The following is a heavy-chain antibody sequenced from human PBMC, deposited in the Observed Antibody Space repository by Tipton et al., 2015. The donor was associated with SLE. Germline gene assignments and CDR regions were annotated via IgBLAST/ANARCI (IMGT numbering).Heavy chain of an antibody. J-gene: IGHJ4*02. CDR1: GGSFSGYY. CDR2: INHSGST. D-gene: IGHD1-26*01. Sequence: TLSLTCAVYGGSFSGYYWSWIRQPPGKGLEWIGEINHSGSTNYNPSLKSRVTISVDTSKNQFSLKLSSVTAADTAVYYCARPWELLGGFYFDYWGQGTLVTVSS. V-gene: IGHV4-34*01. CDR3: ARPWELLGGFYFDY.